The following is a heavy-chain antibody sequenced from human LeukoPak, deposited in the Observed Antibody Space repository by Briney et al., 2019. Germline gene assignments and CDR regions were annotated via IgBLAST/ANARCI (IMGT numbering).Heavy chain of an antibody. CDR1: GFSLSTSGVG. CDR3: AHRRGGIPDDFDI. D-gene: IGHD2-2*01. Sequence: SGPTLVNPTPTLTLTCTFSGFSLSTSGVGLGWVREPPGSALDCLAHNYWDDDERYRPSLKSRLNITKDTSKVQVVLRMANMDPVDTATYYCAHRRGGIPDDFDIWGQGTMVTVSS. CDR2: NYWDDDE. J-gene: IGHJ3*02. V-gene: IGHV2-5*02.